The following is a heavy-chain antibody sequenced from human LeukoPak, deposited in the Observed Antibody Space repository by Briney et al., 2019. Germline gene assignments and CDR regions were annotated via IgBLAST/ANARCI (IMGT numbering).Heavy chain of an antibody. J-gene: IGHJ4*02. CDR1: GFTFDDYA. Sequence: GRSLRLSCAASGFTFDDYAMHWVRQAPGKGLEWVSGISWNSGSIGYADSVKGRFTISRDNAKNSLYLQMSSLRAEDTAVYYCARLYGSGSYFPFEYWGQGTLVTVSS. V-gene: IGHV3-9*01. CDR3: ARLYGSGSYFPFEY. D-gene: IGHD3-10*01. CDR2: ISWNSGSI.